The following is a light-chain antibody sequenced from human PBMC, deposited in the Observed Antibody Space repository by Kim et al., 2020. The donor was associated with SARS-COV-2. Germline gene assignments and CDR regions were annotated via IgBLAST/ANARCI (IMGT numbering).Light chain of an antibody. CDR2: GAS. CDR3: QHYYDWPN. CDR1: QSVSDN. J-gene: IGKJ2*01. V-gene: IGKV3-15*01. Sequence: EVVMTQSPGILAVSPGERVTLSCRSSQSVSDNLAWYQHKPGQAPRLLIYGASSRATGVPDRFSGSGSGTEFTLTISSLQSEDFAVYFCQHYYDWPNFGQGTKLEI.